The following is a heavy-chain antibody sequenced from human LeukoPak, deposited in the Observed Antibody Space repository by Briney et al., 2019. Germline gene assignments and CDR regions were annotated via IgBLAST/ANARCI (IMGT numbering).Heavy chain of an antibody. CDR1: GFTFSSYW. CDR3: ARGGSSSWYGS. V-gene: IGHV3-74*01. J-gene: IGHJ5*01. CDR2: INSDGSTT. Sequence: GGSLRLSCAASGFTFSSYWMHWVRQAPGKRLVWVSRINSDGSTTSHADSVKGRFTISRDNAKNTLFLQMNSLRAEDTAVYYCARGGSSSWYGSWGQGTLVTVSS. D-gene: IGHD6-13*01.